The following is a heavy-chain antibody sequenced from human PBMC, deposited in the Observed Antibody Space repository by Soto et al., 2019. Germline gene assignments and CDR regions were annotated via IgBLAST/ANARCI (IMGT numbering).Heavy chain of an antibody. CDR1: GFPFSSYG. J-gene: IGHJ4*02. Sequence: TGVSLRLSCAASGFPFSSYGMHWVRQAPGKGLDWVGVIWYDGSNKDYAESVKGRFTISRDNSKNMLYLQMNSLRADDTAVYYCASSINWGQGXLVTVSS. CDR3: ASSIN. V-gene: IGHV3-33*03. CDR2: IWYDGSNK.